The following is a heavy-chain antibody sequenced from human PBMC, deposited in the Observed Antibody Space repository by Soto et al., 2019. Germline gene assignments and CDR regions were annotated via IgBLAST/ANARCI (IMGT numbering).Heavy chain of an antibody. J-gene: IGHJ4*02. CDR1: GFSLSTSGMC. D-gene: IGHD6-13*01. CDR2: IDWDDDK. Sequence: SGPTLVNPTQTLTLTCTFSGFSLSTSGMCASWIRQPPGKALEWLARIDWDDDKYYRTSLKTRLTISKDTSKNQVVLTMTNMDPVDTATYYCARISTNIAAAGIYFDYWGQGTLVTVSS. CDR3: ARISTNIAAAGIYFDY. V-gene: IGHV2-70*11.